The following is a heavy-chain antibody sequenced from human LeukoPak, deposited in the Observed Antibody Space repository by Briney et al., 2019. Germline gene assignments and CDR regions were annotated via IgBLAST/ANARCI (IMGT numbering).Heavy chain of an antibody. CDR3: ARAPYNWNDGDY. CDR2: ISAYNGNT. Sequence: ASVKVSCKASGYTFTSYGISWVRQAPGQGLEWMGWISAYNGNTNYAQKLQGRVTMTTDTSTSTAYMELRSLRSDDTAVYYRARAPYNWNDGDYWGQGTLVTVSS. V-gene: IGHV1-18*04. J-gene: IGHJ4*02. CDR1: GYTFTSYG. D-gene: IGHD1-1*01.